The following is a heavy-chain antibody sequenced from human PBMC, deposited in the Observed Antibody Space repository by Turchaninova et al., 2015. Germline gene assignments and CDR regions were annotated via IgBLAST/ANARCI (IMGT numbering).Heavy chain of an antibody. V-gene: IGHV4-4*02. CDR1: GDSITNSYW. J-gene: IGHJ6*03. CDR2: MYYRGRT. Sequence: QVQLQESGPGLVKPSGTLSVTCAVSGDSITNSYWWTWLRQSPGKGLEWVGEMYYRGRTNYNPSLGGRVTRSEDASKNQFSLKLTSVTAADTAVYYCARGAAREHFYYMDVWGTGTAVSVSS. D-gene: IGHD6-13*01. CDR3: ARGAAREHFYYMDV.